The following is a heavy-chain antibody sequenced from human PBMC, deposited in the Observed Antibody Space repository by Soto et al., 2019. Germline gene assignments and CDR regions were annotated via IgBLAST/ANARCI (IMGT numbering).Heavy chain of an antibody. D-gene: IGHD3-3*01. J-gene: IGHJ3*02. V-gene: IGHV3-33*03. CDR1: GFAFSTYG. CDR3: ATELRWNATFAM. Sequence: QVQLVESGGGVVKPGRSLRLSCTASGFAFSTYGMHWVRQAPGKGLEWVGMIWNDGSNKYYAPSVKGRFTISRDNSKNTLYLQMNSLRAEDTSLYYCATELRWNATFAMWGQGTTVIVSS. CDR2: IWNDGSNK.